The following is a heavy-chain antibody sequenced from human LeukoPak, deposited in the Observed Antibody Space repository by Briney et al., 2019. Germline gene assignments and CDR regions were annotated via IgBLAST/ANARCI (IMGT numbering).Heavy chain of an antibody. D-gene: IGHD2-15*01. CDR3: ARDRDMFWFDP. CDR2: ISYDGSNK. J-gene: IGHJ5*02. V-gene: IGHV3-30-3*01. CDR1: GFTFSSYA. Sequence: GRSLRLSCAASGFTFSSYAMHWVRQAPGKGLEWVAVISYDGSNKYYADSVKGRFTISRDNSKNTLYLQMNSLRAEDTAVYYCARDRDMFWFDPWGQGTLVTVSS.